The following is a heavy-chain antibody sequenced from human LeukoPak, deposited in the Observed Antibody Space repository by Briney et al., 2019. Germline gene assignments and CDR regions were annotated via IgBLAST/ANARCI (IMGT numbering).Heavy chain of an antibody. D-gene: IGHD2-8*01. CDR1: GYTFTGYY. CDR3: ARDMSFAVSMVSPDY. J-gene: IGHJ4*02. Sequence: ASVKVSCKASGYTFTGYYMHWVRQAPGQGLEWMGWISATNGNTKYTQRLQGRVTMTTDTSTRTAYMELRSLRSDDTAIYHCARDMSFAVSMVSPDYWGQGTLVTVSS. V-gene: IGHV1-18*04. CDR2: ISATNGNT.